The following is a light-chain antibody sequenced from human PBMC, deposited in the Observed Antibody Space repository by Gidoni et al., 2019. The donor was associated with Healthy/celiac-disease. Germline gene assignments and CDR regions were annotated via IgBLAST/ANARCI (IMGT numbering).Light chain of an antibody. V-gene: IGLV3-1*01. CDR2: QDS. J-gene: IGLJ2*01. Sequence: CELTPPPSVSVTPGQTASITCSGDKLGDKYACWYRQKPGRSPVLVIYQDSKRPSGLPERFSGSNSGNTATLTVSGTQAMDEADYYCQAWDSSTAVFGGGTKLTVL. CDR1: KLGDKY. CDR3: QAWDSSTAV.